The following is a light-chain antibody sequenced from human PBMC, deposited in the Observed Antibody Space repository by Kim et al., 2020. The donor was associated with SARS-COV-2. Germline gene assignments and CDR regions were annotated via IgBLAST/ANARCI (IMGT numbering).Light chain of an antibody. CDR2: DVN. CDR3: CSYTSSSTYV. Sequence: ITISCTGTSSDVGGSYNWVSWYQQHPGKAPKLMIYDVNKRPSGVSNRFSGSKSGNTASLTISGLQAEDEADYYCCSYTSSSTYVFGTGTKVTVL. CDR1: SSDVGGSYNW. J-gene: IGLJ1*01. V-gene: IGLV2-14*03.